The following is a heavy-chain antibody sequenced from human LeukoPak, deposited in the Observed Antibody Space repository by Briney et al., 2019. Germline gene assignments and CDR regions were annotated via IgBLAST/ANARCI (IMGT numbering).Heavy chain of an antibody. D-gene: IGHD6-19*01. CDR2: IIPIFGTA. Sequence: SVKVSCKASGGTFSSYAISWVRQAPGQGLEWMGRIIPIFGTANYAQKFQGRVTITTDESTSTAYMELSSLRSEDTAVYYCASVAPGIAVAGRSEYFQHWGQGTLVTVSS. V-gene: IGHV1-69*05. CDR1: GGTFSSYA. CDR3: ASVAPGIAVAGRSEYFQH. J-gene: IGHJ1*01.